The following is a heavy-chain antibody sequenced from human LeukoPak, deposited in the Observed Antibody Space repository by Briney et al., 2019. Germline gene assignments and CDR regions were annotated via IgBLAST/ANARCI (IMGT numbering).Heavy chain of an antibody. CDR2: IKQDGSEK. CDR3: ARAPRSSGYYSYYYYMDV. Sequence: GGSLRLSCAASGFTFSSYWMSWVRQAPGKGLEWVANIKQDGSEKYYVDSGKGRFTISRDNAKNSLYLQMNSLRAEDTAVYYCARAPRSSGYYSYYYYMDVWGKGTTVTVSS. J-gene: IGHJ6*03. V-gene: IGHV3-7*01. D-gene: IGHD3-22*01. CDR1: GFTFSSYW.